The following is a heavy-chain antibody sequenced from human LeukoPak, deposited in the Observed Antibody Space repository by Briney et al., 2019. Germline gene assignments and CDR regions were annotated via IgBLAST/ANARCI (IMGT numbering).Heavy chain of an antibody. CDR3: ARALSTVVTPIDY. J-gene: IGHJ4*02. D-gene: IGHD4-23*01. V-gene: IGHV1-8*03. CDR1: GYTFTSYD. Sequence: ASVKVSCKASGYTFTSYDINWVRQATGQGLEWMGWMNPNSGNTGYAQKFQGRVTITRNTSISTAYMELSGLRSEDTAVYYCARALSTVVTPIDYWGQGTLVTVSS. CDR2: MNPNSGNT.